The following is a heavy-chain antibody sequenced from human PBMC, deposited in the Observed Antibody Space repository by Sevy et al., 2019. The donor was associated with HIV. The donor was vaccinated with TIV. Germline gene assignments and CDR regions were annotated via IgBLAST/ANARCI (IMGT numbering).Heavy chain of an antibody. D-gene: IGHD3-22*01. V-gene: IGHV3-30*18. CDR2: ISYHGRDK. J-gene: IGHJ6*02. CDR3: VKAPNDYDNSGWAGLEV. Sequence: GGSLRLSCVVSGITFSTSGMHWVRQAPGKGLEWVAVISYHGRDKFYADSVKGRSTISRDNSKNILYLQMISLRAEDTAVYYCVKAPNDYDNSGWAGLEVWGQGTTVTVSS. CDR1: GITFSTSG.